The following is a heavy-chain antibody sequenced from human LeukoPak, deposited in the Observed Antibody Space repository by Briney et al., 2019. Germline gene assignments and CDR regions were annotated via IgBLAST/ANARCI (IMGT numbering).Heavy chain of an antibody. D-gene: IGHD4-11*01. J-gene: IGHJ4*02. CDR2: TYYRSKWYN. CDR1: GDSVSRNSVA. Sequence: SQTLSLTCAISGDSVSRNSVAWNWIRQSPSRGLEWLGRTYYRSKWYNDYAVSVRSRISINPDTSKNQFSLQLNSVTPEDTAVYYCARGQYSAHDYWGQGTLVTVSS. CDR3: ARGQYSAHDY. V-gene: IGHV6-1*01.